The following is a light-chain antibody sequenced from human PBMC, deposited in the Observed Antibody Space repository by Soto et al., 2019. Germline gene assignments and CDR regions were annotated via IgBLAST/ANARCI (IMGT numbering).Light chain of an antibody. CDR1: QSISSY. CDR2: AAS. CDR3: QQSYSTPLT. V-gene: IGKV1-39*01. Sequence: DIQMTQSPSSLSASVGDRVTLTCRASQSISSYVNWYQQRPGKAPKLLIYAASSLQSGVPSRFSGSGSGTDFTLTIGSLQPEDFATYYCQQSYSTPLTFGGGTKVEIK. J-gene: IGKJ4*01.